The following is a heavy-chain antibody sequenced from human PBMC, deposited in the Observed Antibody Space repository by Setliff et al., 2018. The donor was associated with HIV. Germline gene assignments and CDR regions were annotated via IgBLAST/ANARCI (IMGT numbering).Heavy chain of an antibody. CDR3: ARVKDGFDI. Sequence: GASVKVSCKASGYTFTDYYIHWVRRAPGQRLEWMGRINPNSGDTNYTQSFQGRVTMTRDRSINTAYMELSSLKSDDTAVYYCARVKDGFDIWGQGTMVTVSS. D-gene: IGHD2-15*01. J-gene: IGHJ3*02. CDR2: INPNSGDT. CDR1: GYTFTDYY. V-gene: IGHV1-2*06.